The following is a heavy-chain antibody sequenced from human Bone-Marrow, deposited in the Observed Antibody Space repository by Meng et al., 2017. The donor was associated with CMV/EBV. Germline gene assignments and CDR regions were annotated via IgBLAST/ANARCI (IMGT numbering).Heavy chain of an antibody. CDR3: ARFLVPAAISYYYGMDV. Sequence: GESRKISCAASGFTFSSYSMNWVRQAPGKGLEWVSSISSSSSYIYYADSVKGRFTISRDNAKNSLYLQMNSPRAEDTAVYYCARFLVPAAISYYYGMDVWGQGTTVTVS. CDR1: GFTFSSYS. V-gene: IGHV3-21*01. J-gene: IGHJ6*02. CDR2: ISSSSSYI. D-gene: IGHD2-2*01.